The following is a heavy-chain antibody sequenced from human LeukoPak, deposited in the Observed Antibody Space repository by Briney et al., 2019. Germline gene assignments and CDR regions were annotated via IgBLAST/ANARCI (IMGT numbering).Heavy chain of an antibody. V-gene: IGHV3-53*01. J-gene: IGHJ4*02. D-gene: IGHD1-26*01. CDR3: ASDYFLDY. CDR2: IYSGGST. Sequence: GGSLRLSCAASGFTVSSNYMSWVRQAPGKGLEWVSVIYSGGSTYYADSAKGRFTISRDNSMNTLYLQMNSLRADDTAVYYCASDYFLDYWGQGTLVTVSS. CDR1: GFTVSSNY.